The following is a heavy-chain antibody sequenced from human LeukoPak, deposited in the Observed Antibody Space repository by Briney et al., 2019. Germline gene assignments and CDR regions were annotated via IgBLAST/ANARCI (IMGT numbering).Heavy chain of an antibody. D-gene: IGHD5-18*01. CDR1: GGSVDHYY. J-gene: IGHJ6*03. V-gene: IGHV4-4*07. Sequence: SETLSLTCTVSGGSVDHYYWSWIRQPAGKGLEWIGQIYSSGSTRYNPSLKSRVTISVDSSKNQFSLKLSSVTAADTAVYYCARTTEGGYTYDYFYYYYMDVWGKGTTVTISS. CDR3: ARTTEGGYTYDYFYYYYMDV. CDR2: IYSSGST.